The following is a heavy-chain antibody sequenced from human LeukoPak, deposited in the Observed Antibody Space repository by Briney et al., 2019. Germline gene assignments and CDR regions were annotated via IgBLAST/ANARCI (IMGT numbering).Heavy chain of an antibody. CDR3: AKDGLLLNIYAHYYYYMDV. V-gene: IGHV3-30*18. J-gene: IGHJ6*03. D-gene: IGHD3/OR15-3a*01. CDR1: GFTFSSYG. CDR2: ISYDGSNK. Sequence: PGGSLRLSCAASGFTFSSYGMHWVRQAPGKGLEWVAVISYDGSNKYYADSVKGRFTISRDNSKNTVYLQMNSLRAEDTAVYYCAKDGLLLNIYAHYYYYMDVWGKGTTVTVSS.